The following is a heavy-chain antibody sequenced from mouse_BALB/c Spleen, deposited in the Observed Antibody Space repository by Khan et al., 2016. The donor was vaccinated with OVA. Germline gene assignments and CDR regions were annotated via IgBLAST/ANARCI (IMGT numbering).Heavy chain of an antibody. CDR1: GYSITSDYA. V-gene: IGHV3-2*02. CDR3: VRGRSY. CDR2: INYSGST. Sequence: EVQLQESGPGLVKPSQSLSLTCTVTGYSITSDYAWNWIRQFPGNRLEWMGYINYSGSTSNKPSFKGRMSITRDTSKNQIFLQLNSVTTEDTAKYYCVRGRSYWGQGTLVTVSA. J-gene: IGHJ3*01.